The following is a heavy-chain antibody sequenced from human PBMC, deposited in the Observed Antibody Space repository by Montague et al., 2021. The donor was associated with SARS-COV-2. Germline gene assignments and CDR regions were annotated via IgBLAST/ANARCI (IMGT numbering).Heavy chain of an antibody. D-gene: IGHD2-8*01. CDR2: IYYSGST. CDR3: ARLLGSCTNGVCRTYYYYALDV. J-gene: IGHJ6*02. Sequence: SETLSLTCTVSGGSISGFYWSWIRQPPGKGLEWIGYIYYSGSTKHNPSLESRVAVSVDRSKNQVSLKLTSVTAADTAVYYCARLLGSCTNGVCRTYYYYALDVWGQGTTVTVSS. CDR1: GGSISGFY. V-gene: IGHV4-59*01.